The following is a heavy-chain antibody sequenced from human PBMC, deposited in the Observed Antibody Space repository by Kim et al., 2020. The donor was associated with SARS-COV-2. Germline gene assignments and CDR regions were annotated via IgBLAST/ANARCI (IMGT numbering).Heavy chain of an antibody. V-gene: IGHV4-39*07. CDR3: ARGRGTVVTNAFDI. D-gene: IGHD2-21*02. Sequence: SETLSLTCTVSGGSISSSSYYWGWIRQPPGKGLEWIGSIYYSGSTYYNPSLKSRVTISVDTSKNQFSLKLSSVTAADTAVYYCARGRGTVVTNAFDIWGQGTMVTVSS. CDR2: IYYSGST. J-gene: IGHJ3*02. CDR1: GGSISSSSYY.